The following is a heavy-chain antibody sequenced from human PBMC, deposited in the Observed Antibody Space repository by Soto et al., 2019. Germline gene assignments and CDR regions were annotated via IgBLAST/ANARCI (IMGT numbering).Heavy chain of an antibody. D-gene: IGHD6-19*01. V-gene: IGHV3-30*18. CDR1: GFTFSSYG. Sequence: GGSLRLSCAASGFTFSSYGMHWVRQAPGKGLEWVAVISYDGSNKYYADSVKGRFTISRDNSKNTLYLQMNSLRVEDTAVYYCAKDRIAVAGISDYWGQGTLVTV. J-gene: IGHJ4*02. CDR3: AKDRIAVAGISDY. CDR2: ISYDGSNK.